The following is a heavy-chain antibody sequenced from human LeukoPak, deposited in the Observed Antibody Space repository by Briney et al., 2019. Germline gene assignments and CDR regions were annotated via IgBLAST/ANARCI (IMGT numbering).Heavy chain of an antibody. V-gene: IGHV1-2*02. CDR3: VGGSFHFDY. D-gene: IGHD1-26*01. CDR2: INPNSGGT. CDR1: GYTFTSYD. Sequence: GASVKFSCKASGYTFTSYDINWVRQATGQGLEWMGWINPNSGGTNYAQKFQGRVTMTRDTSISTAYMELSRLRSDDTAVYYCVGGSFHFDYWGQGTLVTVSS. J-gene: IGHJ4*02.